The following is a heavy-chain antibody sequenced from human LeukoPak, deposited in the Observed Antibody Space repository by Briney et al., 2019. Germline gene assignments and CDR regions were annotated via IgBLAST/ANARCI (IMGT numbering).Heavy chain of an antibody. J-gene: IGHJ3*02. CDR2: IIPIFGTA. Sequence: SVKVSCKASGGTFSSYAISWVRQAPGQGLEWMGGIIPIFGTANYAQKFQGRVTITTDESTSTAYMELSSLRSEDTAVYYCARDLYCSSTSCYHDAFDIWGQGTMVTVSS. CDR1: GGTFSSYA. CDR3: ARDLYCSSTSCYHDAFDI. V-gene: IGHV1-69*05. D-gene: IGHD2-2*01.